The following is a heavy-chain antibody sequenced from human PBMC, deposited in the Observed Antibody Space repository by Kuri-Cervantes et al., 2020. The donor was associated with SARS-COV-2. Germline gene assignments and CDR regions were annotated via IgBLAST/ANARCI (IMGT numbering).Heavy chain of an antibody. CDR3: ARGLRDGYNINDYYYYYGMDV. D-gene: IGHD5-24*01. J-gene: IGHJ6*02. CDR1: GFTFSSYA. CDR2: INSDGSST. V-gene: IGHV3-74*01. Sequence: GESLKISCAASGFTFSSYAMSWVRQAPGKGLVWVSRINSDGSSTSYADSVKGRFTISRDNSKNTLYLQMNSLRAEDTAVYYCARGLRDGYNINDYYYYYGMDVWGQGTTVTVSS.